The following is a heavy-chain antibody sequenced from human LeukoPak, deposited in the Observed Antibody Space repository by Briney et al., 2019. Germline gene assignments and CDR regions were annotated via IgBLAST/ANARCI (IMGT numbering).Heavy chain of an antibody. Sequence: SETLSLTCAVYGGSFSGYYWSWIRQPPGKGLEWIGEINHSGSTNYNPSLKSRVTISVDTYKNQFSLKLSSVTAADTAVYYCVSLGSWYPRGFDYWGQGTLVTVSS. CDR1: GGSFSGYY. CDR3: VSLGSWYPRGFDY. J-gene: IGHJ4*02. V-gene: IGHV4-34*01. D-gene: IGHD6-13*01. CDR2: INHSGST.